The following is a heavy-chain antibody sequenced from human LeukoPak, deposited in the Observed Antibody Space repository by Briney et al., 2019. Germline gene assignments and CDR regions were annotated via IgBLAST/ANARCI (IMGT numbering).Heavy chain of an antibody. Sequence: NASETLSLTCTVSGGSVNSGSYFWSWIRQPPGKGLEWIGYIQNSARTNYNPSLESRVAISVDSSKDQFSLRLGSVTAADTAVYYCAADYSNFYGMDVWGQGTTVTVSS. CDR3: AADYSNFYGMDV. J-gene: IGHJ6*02. V-gene: IGHV4-61*01. D-gene: IGHD4-11*01. CDR1: GGSVNSGSYF. CDR2: IQNSART.